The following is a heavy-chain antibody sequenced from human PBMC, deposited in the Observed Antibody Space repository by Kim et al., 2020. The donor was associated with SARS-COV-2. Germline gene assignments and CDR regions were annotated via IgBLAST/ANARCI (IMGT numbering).Heavy chain of an antibody. J-gene: IGHJ4*02. D-gene: IGHD3-16*01. V-gene: IGHV3-23*01. CDR2: GGRT. CDR3: AKAGELDY. Sequence: GGRTYYADSGKGRFTISRDNSKNTLYLQMNSLRAEDTAVYYCAKAGELDYWGQGTLVTVSS.